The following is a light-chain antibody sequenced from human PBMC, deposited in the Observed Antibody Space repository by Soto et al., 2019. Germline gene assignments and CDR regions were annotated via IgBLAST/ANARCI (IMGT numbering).Light chain of an antibody. CDR1: SSDIGSYNY. CDR2: DVS. Sequence: QSALTQPASVSASPGQSITISCTGTSSDIGSYNYVSWYQQHPGKAPKLIISDVSNRPSGVSDRFSGSKSGNTASLTISGLQPEDEADYYCSSFTSSSTGVFGGGTKLTVL. J-gene: IGLJ3*02. V-gene: IGLV2-14*01. CDR3: SSFTSSSTGV.